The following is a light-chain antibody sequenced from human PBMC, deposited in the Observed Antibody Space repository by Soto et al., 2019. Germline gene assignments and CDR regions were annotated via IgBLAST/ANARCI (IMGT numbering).Light chain of an antibody. V-gene: IGKV3D-20*02. CDR1: QSVSSNY. CDR2: GAS. Sequence: EIVLTQSPGTLSLSPGERATLSCRASQSVSSNYLAWYQQKPGQAPRLLIYGASNRATGIPARFSGRGSGTDFTLTISSLEPEDFAVYYCQQRSRAITFGQGTRLEIK. CDR3: QQRSRAIT. J-gene: IGKJ5*01.